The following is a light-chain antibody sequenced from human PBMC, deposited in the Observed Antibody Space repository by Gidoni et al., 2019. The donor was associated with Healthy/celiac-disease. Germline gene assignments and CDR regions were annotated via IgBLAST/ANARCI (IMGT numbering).Light chain of an antibody. Sequence: IVLTQSPGTLSLSPGERATLSCRASQSVSSSYLAWYQQKPGQAPRLLIYGASSRATGIPDRFSGSGSGTDFTLTISRLEPEDFAVYYCQQYGSSLMYTFXXXTKLEIK. CDR1: QSVSSSY. V-gene: IGKV3-20*01. CDR2: GAS. CDR3: QQYGSSLMYT. J-gene: IGKJ2*01.